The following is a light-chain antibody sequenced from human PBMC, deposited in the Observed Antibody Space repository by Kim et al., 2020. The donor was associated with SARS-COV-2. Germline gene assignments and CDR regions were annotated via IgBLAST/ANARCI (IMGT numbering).Light chain of an antibody. Sequence: QSVLTQPPSVSGAPGQRVTISCTGSSSNFGADFDVHWYQQLPGTAPKLLIYGDHNRPSGVPDRFSGSRSGTSASLAITGLQAEDEADYYCQSYDNSLSAWVFGGGTQLTVL. CDR1: SSNFGADFD. CDR2: GDH. J-gene: IGLJ3*02. V-gene: IGLV1-40*01. CDR3: QSYDNSLSAWV.